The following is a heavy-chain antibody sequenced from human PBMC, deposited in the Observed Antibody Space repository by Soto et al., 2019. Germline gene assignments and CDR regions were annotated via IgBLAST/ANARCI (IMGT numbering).Heavy chain of an antibody. D-gene: IGHD2-15*01. CDR1: GGSISSSSYY. CDR3: ARRRSWSVVVAAPDSGNWFDP. CDR2: IYYSGST. J-gene: IGHJ5*02. V-gene: IGHV4-39*01. Sequence: QLQLQESGPGLVKPSETLSLTCTVSGGSISSSSYYWGWIRQPPGKGLEWIGSIYYSGSTYYNPSLKSRVTISVDTSKNQFSLKLSSVTAADTAVYYCARRRSWSVVVAAPDSGNWFDPWGQGTLVTVSS.